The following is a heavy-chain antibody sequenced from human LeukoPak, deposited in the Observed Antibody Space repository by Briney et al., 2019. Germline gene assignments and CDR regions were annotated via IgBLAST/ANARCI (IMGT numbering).Heavy chain of an antibody. Sequence: PSETLSLTCAVYGGSFSGYYWSWIRQHPGKGLEWIGEINHSGSTNYNPSLKSRVTISVDTSKNQFSLKLSSVTAADTAVYYCARVVTGTTANWFDPWGQGTLVTVSS. CDR3: ARVVTGTTANWFDP. CDR1: GGSFSGYY. J-gene: IGHJ5*02. D-gene: IGHD1-7*01. V-gene: IGHV4-34*01. CDR2: INHSGST.